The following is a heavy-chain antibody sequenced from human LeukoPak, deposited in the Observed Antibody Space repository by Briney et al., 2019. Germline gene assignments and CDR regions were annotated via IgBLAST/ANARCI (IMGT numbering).Heavy chain of an antibody. V-gene: IGHV3-7*04. D-gene: IGHD5-24*01. J-gene: IGHJ4*02. Sequence: GSLRLSCAASGFTFSSYWMSWLRHAPGKGLEWVANIKQDGSEKYYVDSVRGRFTISRDNGKNSLYLQMNSLRAEDTAVYYCARDAYKLFDYWGQGTLVTVFS. CDR2: IKQDGSEK. CDR1: GFTFSSYW. CDR3: ARDAYKLFDY.